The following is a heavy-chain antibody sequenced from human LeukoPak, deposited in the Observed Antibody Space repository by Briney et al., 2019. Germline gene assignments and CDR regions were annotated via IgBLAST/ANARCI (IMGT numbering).Heavy chain of an antibody. Sequence: GGSLRLSCAASGFTFNSYGMHWVRQAPGKGLEWVAVISYDGSNKYYADSVKGRFTISRDNSKNTLYLQMNSLRAEDTAVYYCAKDLAYYGSGSYYNWGQGTLVTVSS. J-gene: IGHJ4*02. CDR1: GFTFNSYG. CDR3: AKDLAYYGSGSYYN. V-gene: IGHV3-30*18. CDR2: ISYDGSNK. D-gene: IGHD3-10*01.